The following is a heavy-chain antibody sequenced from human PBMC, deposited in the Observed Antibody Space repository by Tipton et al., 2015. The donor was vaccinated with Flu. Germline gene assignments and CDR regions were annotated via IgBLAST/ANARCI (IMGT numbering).Heavy chain of an antibody. CDR1: GLTLSDAW. CDR2: IKSKNDGGTR. CDR3: TTGVGRSDFDY. D-gene: IGHD1-26*01. J-gene: IGHJ4*02. Sequence: LTCAASGLTLSDAWVSWVRQAPGKGLEWVARIKSKNDGGTRDFAAPVKGRFAISRDDSKTTVYLQMDSLKTEDTAVYYCTTGVGRSDFDYWGQGTLVTVSS. V-gene: IGHV3-15*01.